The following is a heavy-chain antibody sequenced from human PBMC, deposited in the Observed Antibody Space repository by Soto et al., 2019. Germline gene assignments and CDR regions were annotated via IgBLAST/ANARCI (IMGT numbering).Heavy chain of an antibody. CDR2: IDPSDSQT. V-gene: IGHV5-10-1*04. J-gene: IGHJ4*02. CDR1: GYSFAGYW. D-gene: IGHD3-22*01. CDR3: ATQIYDSDTGPNFQYYFDS. Sequence: PGEYLKISWKGSGYSFAGYWIKWVRQKPGKGVEWMGRIDPSDSQTYYSPSFRGQVTISVTKSINTVFLQWSRLRASGTGMYYCATQIYDSDTGPNFQYYFDSWGQGTPVTVSS.